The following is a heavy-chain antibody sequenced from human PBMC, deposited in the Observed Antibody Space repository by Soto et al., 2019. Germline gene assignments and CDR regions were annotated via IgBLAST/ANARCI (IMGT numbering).Heavy chain of an antibody. CDR3: ARSSWAIFGVAYNHYYSGMDV. V-gene: IGHV1-69*13. D-gene: IGHD3-3*01. J-gene: IGHJ6*02. CDR2: IIPILGTA. Sequence: AVKVSCKASGGTFSSYAISWVRQAPGQGLEWMGGIIPILGTANYAQKFEGRVTITADEPTSTAYMELSSLRSEDTAVYYSARSSWAIFGVAYNHYYSGMDVWGQGTPVTVSS. CDR1: GGTFSSYA.